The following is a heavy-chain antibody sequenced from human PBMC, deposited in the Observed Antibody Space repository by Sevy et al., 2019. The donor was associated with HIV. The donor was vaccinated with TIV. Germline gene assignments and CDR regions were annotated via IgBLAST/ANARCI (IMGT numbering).Heavy chain of an antibody. CDR1: GGSISSSSYY. V-gene: IGHV4-39*01. CDR2: IYYSGST. CDR3: ARRISYYDSSGLDAFDI. Sequence: SETLSLTCTVSGGSISSSSYYWGWIRQPPGKGLEWIGSIYYSGSTYYNPSLKSRVTISVDTSKNQFSLKLSSVTAADTAVYYCARRISYYDSSGLDAFDIWGQGTMVTVSS. J-gene: IGHJ3*02. D-gene: IGHD3-22*01.